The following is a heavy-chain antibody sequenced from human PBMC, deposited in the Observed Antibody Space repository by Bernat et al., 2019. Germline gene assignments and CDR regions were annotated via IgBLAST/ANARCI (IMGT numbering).Heavy chain of an antibody. Sequence: QVQLQQSGPGLVKPSQTLSLTCVISGDSVSSNSAAWNWIRQSPSRGLEWLGRTYYRSKWYNDYVISVKSRITINPDTSQNRFSLHLTSLTPEDTAVYYCASESWVGGTYYAFDYWAQGTLVTVSS. V-gene: IGHV6-1*01. CDR3: ASESWVGGTYYAFDY. D-gene: IGHD1-26*01. CDR2: TYYRSKWYN. J-gene: IGHJ4*02. CDR1: GDSVSSNSAA.